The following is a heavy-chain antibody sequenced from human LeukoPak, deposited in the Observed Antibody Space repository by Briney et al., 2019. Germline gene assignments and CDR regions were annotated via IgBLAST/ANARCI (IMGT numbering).Heavy chain of an antibody. CDR3: ARDGVASTDH. J-gene: IGHJ4*02. CDR2: IQSDGNIQ. Sequence: GGSLRPSCAASGFSFSYFGMHWVRQAPGKGLEWVAFIQSDGNIQYYEDSVKGRFTISRDNSRKTVDLQMSSLRLEDTAIYLCARDGVASTDHWGQGTLVTVSS. CDR1: GFSFSYFG. V-gene: IGHV3-30*02. D-gene: IGHD5-12*01.